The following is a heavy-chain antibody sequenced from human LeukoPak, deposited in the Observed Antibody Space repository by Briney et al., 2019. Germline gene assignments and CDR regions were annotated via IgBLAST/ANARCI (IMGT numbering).Heavy chain of an antibody. CDR1: GDSVSSLSAT. V-gene: IGHV6-1*01. Sequence: SQTLSLTCAISGDSVSSLSATWNWIRQSPSRGLEWLGRTYYRSKLYNDYAVSVESRIIINPDTSKNHFSLQLNSVTPEDTAVYYCARGPFWLEGAFDIWGLGTMVTVSS. CDR3: ARGPFWLEGAFDI. J-gene: IGHJ3*02. D-gene: IGHD2/OR15-2a*01. CDR2: TYYRSKLYN.